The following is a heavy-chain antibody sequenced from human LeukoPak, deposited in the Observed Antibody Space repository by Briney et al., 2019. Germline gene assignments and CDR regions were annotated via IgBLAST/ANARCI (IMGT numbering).Heavy chain of an antibody. D-gene: IGHD3-3*01. V-gene: IGHV4-34*01. Sequence: KPSETLSLTCAVYGGSFSGYYWSWIRQPPGKGLEWIGEINHSGSTNYNPSLKSRVTISVDTSKNQFSLKLSSVTAADTAVYYCARGRITIAFDIWGQGTMVTVSS. CDR1: GGSFSGYY. J-gene: IGHJ3*02. CDR2: INHSGST. CDR3: ARGRITIAFDI.